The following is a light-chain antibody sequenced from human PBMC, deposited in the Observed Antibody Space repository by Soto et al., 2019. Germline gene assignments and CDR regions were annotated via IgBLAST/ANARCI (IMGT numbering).Light chain of an antibody. CDR2: DAS. J-gene: IGKJ4*01. Sequence: DIQMTQSPSTLSASVGDRVTITCRASQSISSWLAWYQQKPGKAPKLLIYDASSLESGVPSRFSGSGSRTEFTLTISSPQPDDFATYDCQQYNSYPLTFGGGTKVEIK. V-gene: IGKV1-5*01. CDR1: QSISSW. CDR3: QQYNSYPLT.